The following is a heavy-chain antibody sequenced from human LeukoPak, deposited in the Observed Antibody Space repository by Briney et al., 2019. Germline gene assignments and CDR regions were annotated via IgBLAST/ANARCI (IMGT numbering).Heavy chain of an antibody. Sequence: GASVKVSCKASAYTFTNYGISWVRQAPGQGLEWMGWISPYNGNTNYAQKVQDRVTMTTDTSTSTANMELRSLTSDDTAVYYCARGLGATTFADFDYWGQGTLVTVSS. V-gene: IGHV1-18*01. D-gene: IGHD1-26*01. CDR2: ISPYNGNT. CDR1: AYTFTNYG. CDR3: ARGLGATTFADFDY. J-gene: IGHJ4*02.